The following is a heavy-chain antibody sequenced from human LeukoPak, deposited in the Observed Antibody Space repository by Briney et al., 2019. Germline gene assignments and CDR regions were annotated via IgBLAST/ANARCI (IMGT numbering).Heavy chain of an antibody. Sequence: PGGSLRLSCAASGFTFSSYWMMWLRQAPGKGLVWVSGINRDGSTTTYADSVKGRFTVSRDNAKNTLYLQMNSLRAEDTAVYYCARGNYYGVDVWGQGTTVTVSS. CDR1: GFTFSSYW. CDR2: INRDGSTT. CDR3: ARGNYYGVDV. D-gene: IGHD2/OR15-2a*01. V-gene: IGHV3-74*03. J-gene: IGHJ6*02.